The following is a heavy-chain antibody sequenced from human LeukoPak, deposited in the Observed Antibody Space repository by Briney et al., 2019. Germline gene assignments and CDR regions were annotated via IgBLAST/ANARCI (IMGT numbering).Heavy chain of an antibody. D-gene: IGHD1-26*01. CDR3: AKAGMGANTFDY. CDR1: GDSISSGYY. V-gene: IGHV4-38-2*02. CDR2: IYHSGNT. Sequence: SETLSLTCSVSGDSISSGYYWGWFRQPPGKGLEYIATIYHSGNTYYNPSLRSRVTISVDTSKNRFSLDVRSVTAAGTAVYYCAKAGMGANTFDYWGQGTLVTVSS. J-gene: IGHJ4*02.